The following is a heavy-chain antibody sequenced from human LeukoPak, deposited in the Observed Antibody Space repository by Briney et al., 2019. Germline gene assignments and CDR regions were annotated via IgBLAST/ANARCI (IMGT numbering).Heavy chain of an antibody. J-gene: IGHJ4*02. V-gene: IGHV5-10-1*01. D-gene: IGHD5-18*01. CDR3: AKPTAMVSSLVLDY. CDR2: IDPSDSYT. Sequence: GESLKISCKGSGYSFTSYWISWVRQVPGKGLEWMGRIDPSDSYTNYSPSFQGHVTLSAGKSISTAYLQWGRLKASDTPMYYCAKPTAMVSSLVLDYWGQGTLVTVSS. CDR1: GYSFTSYW.